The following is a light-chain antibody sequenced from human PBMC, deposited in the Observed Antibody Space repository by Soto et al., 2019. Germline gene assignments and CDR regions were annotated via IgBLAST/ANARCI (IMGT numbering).Light chain of an antibody. J-gene: IGLJ2*01. CDR3: QSYDSSLTGSVV. V-gene: IGLV1-40*01. CDR2: GNS. Sequence: QAVVTQPPSVSRAPGQRVTISCTGSSSNIGARYDVHWYQQLPGTAPKVLIYGNSNRPSGVPDRFSGSKSGTSASLTITGLQAEDEADYYCQSYDSSLTGSVVFGGGTKLTVL. CDR1: SSNIGARYD.